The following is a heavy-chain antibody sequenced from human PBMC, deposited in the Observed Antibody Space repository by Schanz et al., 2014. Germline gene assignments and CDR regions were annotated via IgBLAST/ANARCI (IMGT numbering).Heavy chain of an antibody. Sequence: EVQLVESGGGLVQPGGSLRLSCAASGFNFSDYAMCWVRQAPGKGLEWLSVISASGGDTYYADSVKGRFTISRDNSKNTLYLQMNSLRAEDTAVYYCAKGRFGELSAFDIWGQGTMVTVSS. J-gene: IGHJ3*02. D-gene: IGHD3-10*01. V-gene: IGHV3-23*04. CDR2: ISASGGDT. CDR1: GFNFSDYA. CDR3: AKGRFGELSAFDI.